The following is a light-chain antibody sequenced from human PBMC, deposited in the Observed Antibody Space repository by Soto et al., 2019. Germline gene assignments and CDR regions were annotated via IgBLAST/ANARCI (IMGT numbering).Light chain of an antibody. CDR2: EVT. J-gene: IGLJ1*01. CDR3: SSYTSRSTLYV. V-gene: IGLV2-14*01. Sequence: QSALTQPASVSGSPGQSITVSCTGTSSDIGGYNYVSWYQQHPGKAPKLMVYEVTNRPSGVSDRFSGSKSGNTASLTISGPQADDEGYSDCSSYTSRSTLYVFGTGTKVTVL. CDR1: SSDIGGYNY.